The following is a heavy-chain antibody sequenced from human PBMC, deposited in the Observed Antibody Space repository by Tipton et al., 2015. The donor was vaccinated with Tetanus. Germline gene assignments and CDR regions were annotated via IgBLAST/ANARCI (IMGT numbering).Heavy chain of an antibody. CDR2: ISDKGGSF. Sequence: SLRLSCAASGFSFSSYAMSWVRQAPGKGLEWISTISDKGGSFYFSDSVKGRFTISRDNSRNTLDLEMNSLRAEDTGVYYCAKVGSSTVVVSATEKYFDSWGRGSQVTVSS. J-gene: IGHJ4*02. V-gene: IGHV3-23*01. CDR3: AKVGSSTVVVSATEKYFDS. CDR1: GFSFSSYA. D-gene: IGHD2-15*01.